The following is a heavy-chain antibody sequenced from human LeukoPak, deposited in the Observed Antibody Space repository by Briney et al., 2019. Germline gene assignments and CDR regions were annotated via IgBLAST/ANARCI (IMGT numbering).Heavy chain of an antibody. Sequence: ASVKVSCKASGYTFTSYYMHWVRQATGQGLEWIGWMNPNSGNTGYAQKFQGRVTMTRNTSISTAYMELSSLRSEDTAVYYCARGPAYCGGDCYFGYWGQGTLVTVSS. V-gene: IGHV1-8*02. D-gene: IGHD2-21*02. J-gene: IGHJ4*02. CDR2: MNPNSGNT. CDR3: ARGPAYCGGDCYFGY. CDR1: GYTFTSYY.